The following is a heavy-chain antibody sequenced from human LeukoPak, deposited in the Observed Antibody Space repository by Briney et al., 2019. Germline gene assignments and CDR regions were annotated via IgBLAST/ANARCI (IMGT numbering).Heavy chain of an antibody. J-gene: IGHJ4*02. CDR2: IWYDGSNK. D-gene: IGHD1-26*01. V-gene: IGHV3-33*01. Sequence: PGRSLRLSCAASGFTFSSYGMHWVRQAPGKGLEWVAVIWYDGSNKYYADSVKGRFSISRDNSKSTLYLQMSSLRVEDTAMYYCARVPHGDYFDYWGQGTLVTVSS. CDR1: GFTFSSYG. CDR3: ARVPHGDYFDY.